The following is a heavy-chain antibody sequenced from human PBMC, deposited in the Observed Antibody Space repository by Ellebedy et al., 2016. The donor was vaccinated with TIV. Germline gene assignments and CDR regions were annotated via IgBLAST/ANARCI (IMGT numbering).Heavy chain of an antibody. CDR2: IRGDGLDM. V-gene: IGHV3-74*01. CDR3: ARDLVAGSGSLGS. Sequence: GGSLRLSXVASGFAFTSYWMQWVRQAPGKGLVWVSRIRGDGLDMNYADSVKGRFTISRDNAKNTVYLQMNSLRAEDTAVYYCARDLVAGSGSLGSWGQGTLVTVSS. D-gene: IGHD3-10*01. CDR1: GFAFTSYW. J-gene: IGHJ5*02.